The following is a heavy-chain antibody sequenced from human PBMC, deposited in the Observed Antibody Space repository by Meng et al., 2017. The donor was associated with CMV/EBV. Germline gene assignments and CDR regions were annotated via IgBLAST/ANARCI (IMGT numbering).Heavy chain of an antibody. CDR3: ARQNCLAATCYAFFDG. CDR1: GGSISSSSYY. CDR2: IYYSGST. V-gene: IGHV4-39*07. Sequence: SETLSLTCTVSGGSISSSSYYWGWIRQPPGKGLEWIGSIYYSGSTYYNPSLKSRVTMSVDTSKSHFSLKLSSVTAADTAVYYCARQNCLAATCYAFFDGWGQGLLVTVSS. J-gene: IGHJ4*02. D-gene: IGHD2-2*01.